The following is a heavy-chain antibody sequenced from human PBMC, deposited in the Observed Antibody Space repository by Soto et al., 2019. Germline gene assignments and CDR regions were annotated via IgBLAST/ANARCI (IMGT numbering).Heavy chain of an antibody. CDR2: IDPSNAYT. CDR1: GYSFTSYW. J-gene: IGHJ4*02. V-gene: IGHV5-10-1*01. D-gene: IGHD6-6*01. CDR3: VRRYSRSSFSEY. Sequence: GEALKISCKGSGYSFTSYWITWVRQMPGKGLEMMRRIDPSNAYTNYSPSVQGHVTISRDTSISYVYLQWKSVKASDTATYYCVRRYSRSSFSEYWGKGHLVTVSS.